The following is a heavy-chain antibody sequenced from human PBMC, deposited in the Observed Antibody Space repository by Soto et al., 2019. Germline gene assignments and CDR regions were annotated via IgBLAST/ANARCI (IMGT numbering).Heavy chain of an antibody. J-gene: IGHJ4*02. D-gene: IGHD6-6*01. CDR2: INPSGGST. Sequence: ASVKVSCKASGDTFSSYTISWVRQAPGQGLEWMGIINPSGGSTSYAQKFQGRVTMTRDTSTSTVYMELSSLRSEDTAVYYCARGGSSLVLFDYWGQGTLVTVSS. V-gene: IGHV1-46*01. CDR3: ARGGSSLVLFDY. CDR1: GDTFSSYT.